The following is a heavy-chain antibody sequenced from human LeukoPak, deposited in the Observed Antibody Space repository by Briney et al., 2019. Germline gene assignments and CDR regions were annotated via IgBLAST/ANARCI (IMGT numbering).Heavy chain of an antibody. D-gene: IGHD6-13*01. J-gene: IGHJ4*02. CDR3: AREGGSSWHPRGGFGY. CDR2: IYYSGST. Sequence: SETLSLTCTVSGGSISSYYWSWIRQPPGKGLEWIGYIYYSGSTNYNPSLKSRVTISVDTSKNQFSLKLSSVTAADTAVYYCAREGGSSWHPRGGFGYWGQGTLVTVSS. V-gene: IGHV4-59*12. CDR1: GGSISSYY.